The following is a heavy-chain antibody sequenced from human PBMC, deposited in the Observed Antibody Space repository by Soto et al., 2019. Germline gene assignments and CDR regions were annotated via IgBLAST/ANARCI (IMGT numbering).Heavy chain of an antibody. CDR2: ISPHTGKT. CDR1: GYTFTTYG. J-gene: IGHJ4*02. CDR3: AVNSGRQFDF. V-gene: IGHV1-18*04. D-gene: IGHD5-12*01. Sequence: ASVKVSCKTSGYTFTTYGISWVRQAPEQGLAWMGWISPHTGKTDYAQNFQGRVTMTTDTSTNTAYMELKSLRSDDTAVYYCAVNSGRQFDFWGKGTRVTVAS.